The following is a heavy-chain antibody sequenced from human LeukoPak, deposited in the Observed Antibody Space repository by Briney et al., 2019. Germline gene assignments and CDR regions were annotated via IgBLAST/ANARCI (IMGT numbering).Heavy chain of an antibody. V-gene: IGHV3-7*01. Sequence: GGSLRLSCAASGFTFRSYWMNWVRQAPGKGLERVAIIKQDGSEKHYVDSVKGRFTISRDNAENSLYLQMNSLRAEDTAVYYCARSSGWLIDYWGQGTLVTVSS. J-gene: IGHJ4*02. D-gene: IGHD6-19*01. CDR1: GFTFRSYW. CDR2: IKQDGSEK. CDR3: ARSSGWLIDY.